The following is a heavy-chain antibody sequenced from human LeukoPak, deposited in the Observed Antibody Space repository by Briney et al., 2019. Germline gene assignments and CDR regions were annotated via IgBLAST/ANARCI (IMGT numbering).Heavy chain of an antibody. J-gene: IGHJ4*02. V-gene: IGHV4-59*01. CDR1: GDSITSYY. CDR2: VSYSGNT. D-gene: IGHD3-22*01. CDR3: ARGVGSGYTDD. Sequence: SETLSLTCIVSGDSITSYYWTWIRQPPGKGLEWIGFVSYSGNTNYNPSLKSRVTISLDTSRNQFSLKLNPVTAAGTAVYYCARGVGSGYTDDWGQGTLVTVFS.